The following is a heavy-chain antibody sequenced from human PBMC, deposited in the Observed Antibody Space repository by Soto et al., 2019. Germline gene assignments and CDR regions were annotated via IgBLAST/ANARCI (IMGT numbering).Heavy chain of an antibody. CDR3: AKDLAAAAAPSTKGNWFDP. CDR1: VFTFSSYA. J-gene: IGHJ5*02. Sequence: GSLRLSCAASVFTFSSYAMSWVRQAPGKGLEWVSAISGSGGSTYYAGSVKGRFTISRDNSKNTLYLQMNSLRAEDTAVYYCAKDLAAAAAPSTKGNWFDPWGQGTLVTVSS. CDR2: ISGSGGST. D-gene: IGHD6-13*01. V-gene: IGHV3-23*01.